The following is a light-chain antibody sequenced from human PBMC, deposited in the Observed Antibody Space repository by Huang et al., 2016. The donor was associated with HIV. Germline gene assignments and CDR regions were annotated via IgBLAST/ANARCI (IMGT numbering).Light chain of an antibody. J-gene: IGKJ4*01. CDR1: QGISSA. CDR3: QQFNNYPLT. V-gene: IGKV1D-13*01. Sequence: AIQLTQSPSSLSASVGDRVTITFRASQGISSALAWYQQKPGKPPKVLIYDASSLKSGVPSRFSGSRSGTDFTLTINSLQPEDFATYFCQQFNNYPLTFGGGTKVEIK. CDR2: DAS.